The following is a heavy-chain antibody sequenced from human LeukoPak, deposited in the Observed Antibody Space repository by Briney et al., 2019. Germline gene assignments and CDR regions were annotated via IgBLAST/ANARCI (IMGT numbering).Heavy chain of an antibody. CDR2: IFTGGGT. CDR1: GGSISSYS. CDR3: ARRNFWSAYYYMDV. J-gene: IGHJ6*03. V-gene: IGHV4-4*09. D-gene: IGHD3-3*01. Sequence: SETLSLTCTVSGGSISSYSWSWIRQPPGKGLEWIGYIFTGGGTNYSPSLKSRLTISVDTSKNQFSLTLRSVTAADTAVYYCARRNFWSAYYYMDVWGKGTTVTVSS.